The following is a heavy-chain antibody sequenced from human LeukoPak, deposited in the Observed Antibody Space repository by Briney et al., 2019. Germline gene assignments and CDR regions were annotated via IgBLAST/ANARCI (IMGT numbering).Heavy chain of an antibody. CDR3: AKDPSFNTISY. Sequence: PGGSLRLSCAASGFTVSSNYMSWVRQAPGKGLEWVSVIYSGGSTYYADSVKGRFTISRDNSKNTLYLQMNSLRAEDTAVYYCAKDPSFNTISYWGQGTLVTVSS. CDR1: GFTVSSNY. CDR2: IYSGGST. J-gene: IGHJ4*02. V-gene: IGHV3-53*01. D-gene: IGHD3-22*01.